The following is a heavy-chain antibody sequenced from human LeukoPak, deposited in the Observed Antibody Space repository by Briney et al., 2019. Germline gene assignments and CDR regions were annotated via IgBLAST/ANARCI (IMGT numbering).Heavy chain of an antibody. D-gene: IGHD6-13*01. V-gene: IGHV4-61*02. CDR3: ARARAPLAAAVDDAFDI. J-gene: IGHJ3*02. CDR1: GGSISSGSYY. Sequence: SETLFLTCTVSGGSISSGSYYWSWIRQPAGKGLEWIGRIYTSGSTNYNPTLKSRVTISVDTSKNQFSLKLSSVTAADTAVYYCARARAPLAAAVDDAFDIWGQGTMVTVSS. CDR2: IYTSGST.